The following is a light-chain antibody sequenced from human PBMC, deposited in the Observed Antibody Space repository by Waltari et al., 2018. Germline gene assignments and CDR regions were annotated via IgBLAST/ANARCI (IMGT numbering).Light chain of an antibody. CDR2: DAS. Sequence: DIQMTQSPSTLSASVGDRVTITCRASQSISSWLAGYQQKPGKAPKVLIYDASTLESGVPSRFSGSGSGTEFTLTISSLQPDDFATYYCQQSASYWTFGQGTKVDIK. CDR3: QQSASYWT. J-gene: IGKJ1*01. CDR1: QSISSW. V-gene: IGKV1-5*01.